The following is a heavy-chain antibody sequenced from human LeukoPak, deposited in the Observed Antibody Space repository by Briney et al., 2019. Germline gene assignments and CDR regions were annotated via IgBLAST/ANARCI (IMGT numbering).Heavy chain of an antibody. V-gene: IGHV4-30-4*08. CDR2: IYYSGST. CDR3: ASDYYGSGSFDY. CDR1: GGSISSGDYY. D-gene: IGHD3-10*01. J-gene: IGHJ4*02. Sequence: PSETLSLTCTVSGGSISSGDYYWSWIRQPPGKGLEWIGYIYYSGSTYYNPSLKSRVTISVDTSKNQFSLKLSSVTAADTAVYYCASDYYGSGSFDYWGQGTLVTVSS.